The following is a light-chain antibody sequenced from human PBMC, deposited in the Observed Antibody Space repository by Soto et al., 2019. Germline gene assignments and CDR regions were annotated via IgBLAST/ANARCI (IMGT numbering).Light chain of an antibody. CDR2: DAS. V-gene: IGKV1-5*01. CDR3: QQYGSSRT. CDR1: QTITRW. Sequence: DIQMTQSPSTLSASIGDRVTITFRASQTITRWMAWYQQKPGKAPKLLIYDASTLESGVPSRFSGSRSGTDFTLTISRLEPEDFAVYYCQQYGSSRTFGQGTKVDIK. J-gene: IGKJ1*01.